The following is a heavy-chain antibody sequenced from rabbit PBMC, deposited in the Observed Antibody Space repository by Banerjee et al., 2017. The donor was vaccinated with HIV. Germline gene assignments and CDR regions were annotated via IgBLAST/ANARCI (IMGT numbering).Heavy chain of an antibody. D-gene: IGHD6-1*01. V-gene: IGHV1S45*01. Sequence: QEQLEESGGDLVKPEGSLTLTCKASGSFFSSSNWICWVRQAPGKGLEWIACIYTGSSGKTYYASWAKGRFTISKTSSTTVTLQMTSLTDADTATYFCARGGGYAGYGYALNLWGQGTLVTVS. CDR3: ARGGGYAGYGYALNL. J-gene: IGHJ4*01. CDR2: IYTGSSGKT. CDR1: GSFFSSSNW.